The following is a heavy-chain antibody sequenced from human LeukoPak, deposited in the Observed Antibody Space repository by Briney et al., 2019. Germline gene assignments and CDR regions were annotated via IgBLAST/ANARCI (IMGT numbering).Heavy chain of an antibody. J-gene: IGHJ4*02. CDR1: GFTFSSYW. CDR3: ARDEAGYFDY. CDR2: IYSGGST. Sequence: GGSLRLSCAASGFTFSSYWMSWVRQAPGKGLEWVSVIYSGGSTYYADSVKGRFTISRDNSKNTLYLQMNSLRAEDTAVYYCARDEAGYFDYWGQGTLVTVSS. D-gene: IGHD6-13*01. V-gene: IGHV3-66*01.